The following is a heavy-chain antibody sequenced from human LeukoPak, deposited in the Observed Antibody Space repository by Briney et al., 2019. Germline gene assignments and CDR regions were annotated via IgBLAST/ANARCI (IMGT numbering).Heavy chain of an antibody. CDR3: ARHPRNGSYPFYYYGMDV. CDR2: IYYSGST. CDR1: GGSFSGYY. Sequence: SETLSLTCAVYGGSFSGYYWSWIRQTPGKGLEWIGSIYYSGSTYYNPSLKSRVTISVDTSKNQFSLKLSSVTAADTAVYYCARHPRNGSYPFYYYGMDVWGQGTTVTVSS. J-gene: IGHJ6*02. D-gene: IGHD1-26*01. V-gene: IGHV4-34*01.